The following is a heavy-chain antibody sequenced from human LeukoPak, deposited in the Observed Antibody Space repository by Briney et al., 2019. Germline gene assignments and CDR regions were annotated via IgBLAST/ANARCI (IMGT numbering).Heavy chain of an antibody. V-gene: IGHV3-7*01. CDR1: GFTFTNYW. J-gene: IGHJ4*02. D-gene: IGHD6-19*01. CDR2: IDQNGRNR. CDR3: ARDRSSGCDY. Sequence: GGSLRLSCAASGFTFTNYWITWVGQPPGKGLEWVANIDQNGRNRYYVDSVKGRFTISRDNAKNSLFLQMNSLRAEDRAVYYCARDRSSGCDYWGQGILVTVAS.